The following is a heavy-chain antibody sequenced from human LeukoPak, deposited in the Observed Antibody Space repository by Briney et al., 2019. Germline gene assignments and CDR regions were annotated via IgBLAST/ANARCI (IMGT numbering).Heavy chain of an antibody. CDR1: GGSISSYY. D-gene: IGHD3-22*01. CDR2: IYTSGST. V-gene: IGHV4-4*07. Sequence: SETLSLTCTVSGGSISSYYWSWIRQPAGKGLEWIGRIYTSGSTYYNPSLKSRVTMSVDTSKNQFSLKLSSVTAADTAVYYCVISSGYYTYDYWGQGTLVTVSS. CDR3: VISSGYYTYDY. J-gene: IGHJ4*02.